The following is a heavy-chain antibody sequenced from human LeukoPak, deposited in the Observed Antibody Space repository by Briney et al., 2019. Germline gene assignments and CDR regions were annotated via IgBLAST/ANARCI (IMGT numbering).Heavy chain of an antibody. CDR3: ARDFGDMAVAGEGAFDI. J-gene: IGHJ3*02. Sequence: GGSLRLSCAASGFTFSHYGMNWVRQAPGKGLEWVSSISSSSSYIYYADSVKGRFTISRDNAKNSLYLQMNSLRAEDTAVYYCARDFGDMAVAGEGAFDIWGQGTMVTVSS. CDR2: ISSSSSYI. D-gene: IGHD3-16*01. CDR1: GFTFSHYG. V-gene: IGHV3-21*01.